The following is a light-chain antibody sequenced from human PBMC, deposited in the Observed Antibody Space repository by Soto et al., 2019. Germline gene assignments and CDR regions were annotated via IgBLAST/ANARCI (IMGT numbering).Light chain of an antibody. Sequence: EVVLTQSPGTLSLSPGEGATLSCRASQSVSSSYLAWYQQKAGQAPRLLIFGASSRGSGIPDRFSGSGSGTDFTLTISRLEPEDFAMYYCQQYGSSPLTFGGGTKVEIK. CDR2: GAS. CDR1: QSVSSSY. CDR3: QQYGSSPLT. J-gene: IGKJ4*01. V-gene: IGKV3-20*01.